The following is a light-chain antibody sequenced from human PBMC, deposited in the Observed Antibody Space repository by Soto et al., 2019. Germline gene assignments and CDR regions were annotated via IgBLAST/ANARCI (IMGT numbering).Light chain of an antibody. V-gene: IGLV1-44*01. J-gene: IGLJ3*02. CDR2: RSS. CDR1: SSNIGSHS. CDR3: ALWDDSLNGPV. Sequence: QSVLTQPPSASGTPGQRITISCSGSSSNIGSHSVNWYQQLPGTAPKLLIYRSSQRPSGVPDRFSGSKYGTSASLAISGLQYGDEADYYCALWDDSLNGPVFGGGTKVTVL.